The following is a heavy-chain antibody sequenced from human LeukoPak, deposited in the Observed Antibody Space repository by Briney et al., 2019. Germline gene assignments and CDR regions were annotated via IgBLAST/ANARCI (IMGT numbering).Heavy chain of an antibody. CDR2: IMPMFGTA. D-gene: IGHD1-14*01. CDR1: GGTFSSYD. CDR3: ARTLTPYDYYYMDV. J-gene: IGHJ6*03. V-gene: IGHV1-69*06. Sequence: EASVKVSCKASGGTFSSYDISWVRQAPGQGLEWMGGIMPMFGTASYAQKFQGRVTITADKSTSTAYMELSSLRSEDTAVYYCARTLTPYDYYYMDVWGRGTTVTISS.